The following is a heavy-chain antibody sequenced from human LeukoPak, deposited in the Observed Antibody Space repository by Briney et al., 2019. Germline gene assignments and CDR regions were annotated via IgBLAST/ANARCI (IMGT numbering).Heavy chain of an antibody. V-gene: IGHV3-15*01. Sequence: GGSLRLSCAASGFTFSNAWMSWVRQAPGKGLEWVGRIKSKTDGGTTDYTAPVKGRFTISRDDSKNTLYLQMNSLKTEDTAVYYCTTDYYDSSGYYRFDYWGQGTLVTVSS. CDR3: TTDYYDSSGYYRFDY. CDR2: IKSKTDGGTT. CDR1: GFTFSNAW. D-gene: IGHD3-22*01. J-gene: IGHJ4*02.